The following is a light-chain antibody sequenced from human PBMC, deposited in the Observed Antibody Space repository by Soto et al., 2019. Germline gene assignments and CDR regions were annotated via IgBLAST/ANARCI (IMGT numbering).Light chain of an antibody. CDR2: GAS. V-gene: IGKV3-20*01. J-gene: IGKJ1*01. CDR3: QQYNNWPPWT. Sequence: EIVLTQSPGTLSLSPGERATLSCRASQSISSGYLAWYQQKPGQAPRLLFYGASRRATGTPDRFSGSGSGTDFTLTISGLQSEDFAVYYCQQYNNWPPWTFGPGTKV. CDR1: QSISSGY.